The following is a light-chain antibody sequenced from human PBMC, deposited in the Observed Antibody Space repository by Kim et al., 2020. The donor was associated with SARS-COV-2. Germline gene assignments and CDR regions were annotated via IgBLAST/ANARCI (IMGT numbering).Light chain of an antibody. J-gene: IGLJ2*01. CDR1: NIGTKS. CDR2: YNS. CDR3: QVWDSTTNHVV. Sequence: SYELTQPPSVSVAPGQTASIACADDNIGTKSVHWYQLKPGQAPVKVIYYNSDRPSGIPERFSGSNSGNTATLTVSRVEAGDEADYYCQVWDSTTNHVVFGGGTKVTVL. V-gene: IGLV3-21*02.